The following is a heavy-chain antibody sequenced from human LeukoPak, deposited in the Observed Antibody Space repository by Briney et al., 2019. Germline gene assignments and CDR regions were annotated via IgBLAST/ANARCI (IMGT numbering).Heavy chain of an antibody. CDR1: GFTFSSYG. D-gene: IGHD5-24*01. J-gene: IGHJ4*02. Sequence: GGSLRLSCAASGFTFSSYGMHWVRQAPGKGLEWVAVISYDGSNKYYADSVKGRFTISRDNSKNTLYLQMNSLRAEDTAVYYCARGSPADGYFDYWGQGTLVTVSS. CDR3: ARGSPADGYFDY. V-gene: IGHV3-30*03. CDR2: ISYDGSNK.